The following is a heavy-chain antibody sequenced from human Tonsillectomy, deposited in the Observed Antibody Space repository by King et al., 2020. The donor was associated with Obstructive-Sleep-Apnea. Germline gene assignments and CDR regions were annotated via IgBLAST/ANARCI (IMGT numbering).Heavy chain of an antibody. D-gene: IGHD6-19*01. CDR3: AKVVLSGWYGEFFDY. Sequence: VQLVESGGGLVQPGRSLRLSCAASGFTFDGYAMHWVRQAPGKGLEWVSGISWNSGSIGYADSVKGRFTISRDNAKNSLYLQMNRLRAEDTALYYCAKVVLSGWYGEFFDYWGQGTLVTVSS. CDR1: GFTFDGYA. CDR2: ISWNSGSI. J-gene: IGHJ4*02. V-gene: IGHV3-9*01.